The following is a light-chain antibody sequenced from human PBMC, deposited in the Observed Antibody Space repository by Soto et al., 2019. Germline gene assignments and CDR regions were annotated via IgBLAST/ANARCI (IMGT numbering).Light chain of an antibody. CDR2: GAS. J-gene: IGKJ1*01. CDR1: QSVSSSY. V-gene: IGKV3-20*01. Sequence: IVLTQSPDTLSLSPGERATLSCRASQSVSSSYLAWYQQKPGQAPRLLIYGASSRATGIPDRFSGSGSGTDFTLTISRLEPEDFAVYYCQQYGSSPPWTFGQGTKVDIK. CDR3: QQYGSSPPWT.